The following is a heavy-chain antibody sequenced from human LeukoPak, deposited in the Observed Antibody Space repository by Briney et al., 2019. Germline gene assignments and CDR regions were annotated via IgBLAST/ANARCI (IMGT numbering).Heavy chain of an antibody. CDR1: GFTFSSDA. Sequence: GGSLRLSCAASGFTFSSDAMRWVRQAPGKGLEWVSAISGSGSSTYNADSVKGRFTISRDNSKNTLYLQMNSLRAEDTAVYYCAKGRRGYSYGATLDYWGQGTLVTVSS. J-gene: IGHJ4*02. V-gene: IGHV3-23*01. CDR2: ISGSGSST. D-gene: IGHD5-18*01. CDR3: AKGRRGYSYGATLDY.